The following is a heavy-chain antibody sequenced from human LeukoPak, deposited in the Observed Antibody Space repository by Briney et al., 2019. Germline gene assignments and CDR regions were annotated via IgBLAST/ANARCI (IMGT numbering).Heavy chain of an antibody. CDR3: ARDRGPYCSSTSCPDAFDI. D-gene: IGHD2-2*01. J-gene: IGHJ3*02. CDR1: GFTFSDYY. CDR2: ISSSGSTI. V-gene: IGHV3-11*04. Sequence: PGGSLRLSCAASGFTFSDYYMSWIRQAPGKGLERVSYISSSGSTIYYADSVKGRFTISGDNAKNSLYLQMNSLRAEDTAVYYCARDRGPYCSSTSCPDAFDIWGQGTMVTVSS.